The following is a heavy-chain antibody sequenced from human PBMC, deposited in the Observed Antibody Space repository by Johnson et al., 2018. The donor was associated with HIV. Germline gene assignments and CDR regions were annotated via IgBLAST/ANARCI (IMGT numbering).Heavy chain of an antibody. Sequence: VQLVESGGGLVQPGGSLRLSCAASGFTFSNYWMSWVRQAPGKGLEWVANIKQDGSEKYYVDPVKGRLTISRDNAQNSLYLQMNSLGAEDTAVYYCARDLGGMATTAWDAFDICGQGTMVTVSS. J-gene: IGHJ3*02. CDR3: ARDLGGMATTAWDAFDI. CDR1: GFTFSNYW. V-gene: IGHV3-7*01. D-gene: IGHD5-24*01. CDR2: IKQDGSEK.